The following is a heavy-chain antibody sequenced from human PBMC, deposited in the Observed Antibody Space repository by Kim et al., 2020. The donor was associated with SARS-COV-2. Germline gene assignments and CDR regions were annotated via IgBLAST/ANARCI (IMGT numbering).Heavy chain of an antibody. V-gene: IGHV4-59*01. Sequence: SETLSHTCTVSGGSISSYYWSWIRQPPGKGLEWIGYIYYSGSTNYNPSLKSRVTISVDTSKNQFSLKLSSVTAADTAVYYCARDRLSSGWYDYWGQGTLV. J-gene: IGHJ4*02. CDR3: ARDRLSSGWYDY. D-gene: IGHD6-19*01. CDR2: IYYSGST. CDR1: GGSISSYY.